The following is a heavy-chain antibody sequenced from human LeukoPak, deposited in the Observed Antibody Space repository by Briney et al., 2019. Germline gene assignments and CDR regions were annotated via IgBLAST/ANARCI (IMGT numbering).Heavy chain of an antibody. D-gene: IGHD3-9*01. Sequence: ASVKVSCKASGYTFTSYDINWVRQATGQGLEWMGWMNPNSGNTGYAQKFQGRVTMTRNTSISTAYMELSSLRSEDTAVYYCARGGLRDILTAYYYYYGMDVLGQGTTVTVSS. CDR3: ARGGLRDILTAYYYYYGMDV. J-gene: IGHJ6*02. CDR1: GYTFTSYD. V-gene: IGHV1-8*01. CDR2: MNPNSGNT.